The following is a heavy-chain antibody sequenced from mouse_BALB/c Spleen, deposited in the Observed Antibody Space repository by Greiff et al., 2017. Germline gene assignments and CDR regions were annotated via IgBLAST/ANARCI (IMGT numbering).Heavy chain of an antibody. CDR3: ARENWDSFAY. V-gene: IGHV7-3*02. CDR1: GFTFTDYY. CDR2: IRNKANGYTT. J-gene: IGHJ3*01. Sequence: EVQVVESGGGLVQPGGSLRLSCATSGFTFTDYYMSWVRQPPGKALEWLGFIRNKANGYTTEYSASVKGRFTISRDNSQSILYLQMNTLRAEDSATYYCARENWDSFAYWGQGTLVTVSA. D-gene: IGHD4-1*01.